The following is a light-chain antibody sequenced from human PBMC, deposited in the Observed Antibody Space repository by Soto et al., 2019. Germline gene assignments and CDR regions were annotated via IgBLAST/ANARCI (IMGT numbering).Light chain of an antibody. CDR2: SAS. CDR1: QGISSW. Sequence: DIQMTQSPSSLSASVGDRVTITCRASQGISSWLAWYQQKPGAAPKLLIYSASSLESGFPSRFSGSGSGTEFTLTISSLQPDDFATYYCQQYNSYSWTFGQGTKVDIK. J-gene: IGKJ1*01. CDR3: QQYNSYSWT. V-gene: IGKV1D-16*01.